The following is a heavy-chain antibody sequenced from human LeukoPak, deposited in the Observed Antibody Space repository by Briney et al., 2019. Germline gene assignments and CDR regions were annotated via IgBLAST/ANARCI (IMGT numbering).Heavy chain of an antibody. CDR2: ISGSGGST. CDR3: AKVVFRGTGYFDY. V-gene: IGHV3-23*01. J-gene: IGHJ4*02. D-gene: IGHD3-10*01. Sequence: PGGSLRLSCAASGFTFSSYAMSWVRQAPGKGLEWVSAISGSGGSTYYADSVKGRFTISRDNSKNTLYLQMNSLRAEDTAVHYCAKVVFRGTGYFDYWGQGTLVTVSS. CDR1: GFTFSSYA.